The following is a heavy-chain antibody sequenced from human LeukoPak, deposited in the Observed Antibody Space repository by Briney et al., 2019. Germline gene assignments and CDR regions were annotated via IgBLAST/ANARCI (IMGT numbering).Heavy chain of an antibody. CDR2: INHSGST. D-gene: IGHD6-13*01. CDR3: ARVSMEQLVNFDY. J-gene: IGHJ4*02. CDR1: GGSFSGYY. Sequence: SETLSLTCAVYGGSFSGYYWSWIRQPPGKGLEWIGEINHSGSTNYNPSLKSRVTISVDTTKNQFSLKLSSVTAADTAVYYYARVSMEQLVNFDYWGQGTLVTVSS. V-gene: IGHV4-34*01.